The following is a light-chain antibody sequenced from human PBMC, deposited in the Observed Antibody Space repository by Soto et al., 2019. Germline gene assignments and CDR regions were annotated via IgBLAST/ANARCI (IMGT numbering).Light chain of an antibody. CDR1: QGLSSY. V-gene: IGKV1-9*01. CDR3: QQLKSYPIT. J-gene: IGKJ5*01. Sequence: DIQLTQSASFLSASVGDRFTITCRSSQGLSSYLAWYQQKPGKAPNLLIYAAFTLQSGVPSRFSGSGSGTEFTLTISSLQPEDFATYYCQQLKSYPITFGQGTRLEI. CDR2: AAF.